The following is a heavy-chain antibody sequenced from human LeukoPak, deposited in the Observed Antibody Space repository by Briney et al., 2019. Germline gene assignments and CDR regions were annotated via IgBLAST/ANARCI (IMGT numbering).Heavy chain of an antibody. CDR1: GGSISSYY. CDR2: IYYSGST. D-gene: IGHD2-8*01. CDR3: ARGGCTNGVCFGSNWFDP. Sequence: PSETLSLTCTVSGGSISSYYWSWLRQPPGKGLEWIGYIYYSGSTNYNPSLKSRVTISVDTSKNQFSLKLSSVTAADTAVYYCARGGCTNGVCFGSNWFDPWGQGTLVTVSS. J-gene: IGHJ5*02. V-gene: IGHV4-59*12.